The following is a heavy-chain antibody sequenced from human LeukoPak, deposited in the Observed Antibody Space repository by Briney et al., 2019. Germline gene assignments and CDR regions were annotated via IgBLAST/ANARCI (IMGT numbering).Heavy chain of an antibody. D-gene: IGHD3-22*01. CDR2: INPSGGST. CDR1: GYTFTSYY. V-gene: IGHV1-46*01. J-gene: IGHJ1*01. CDR3: ARPDRHYYDSSGYHGPYFQH. Sequence: GASVKVSCKASGYTFTSYYMHWVRQAPGQGLEWMGIINPSGGSTSYAQKFQGRVTMTRDMSTSTVYMELSSVRSADTAVYYCARPDRHYYDSSGYHGPYFQHWGQGTLVTVSS.